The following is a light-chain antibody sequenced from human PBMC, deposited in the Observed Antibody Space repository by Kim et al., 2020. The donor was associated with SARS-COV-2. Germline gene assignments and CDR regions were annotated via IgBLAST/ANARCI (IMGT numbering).Light chain of an antibody. CDR3: ATWDNSLNGVV. Sequence: QSVLTQPPSTSGTPGQRVTISCSGSRSNVERNTENWYQQLPGTAPKPLIYSNNQRPSGFPDRFSASKSGTSASLAISGLQSEDEADYYCATWDNSLNGVVFGGGTQLTVL. CDR2: SNN. CDR1: RSNVERNT. V-gene: IGLV1-44*01. J-gene: IGLJ2*01.